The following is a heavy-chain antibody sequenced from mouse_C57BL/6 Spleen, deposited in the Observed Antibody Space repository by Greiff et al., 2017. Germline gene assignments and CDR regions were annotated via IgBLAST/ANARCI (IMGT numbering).Heavy chain of an antibody. CDR1: GYTFTSYW. CDR3: ARSGRGADAMDY. D-gene: IGHD3-1*01. CDR2: IYPSDSET. V-gene: IGHV1-61*01. Sequence: VQLQQPGAELVRPGSSVKLSCKASGYTFTSYWMDWVKQRPGQGLEWIGNIYPSDSETHYNQKFKDKATLTVDKSSSTAYMQLSSLTSADSAVYYCARSGRGADAMDYWGQGTSVTVSS. J-gene: IGHJ4*01.